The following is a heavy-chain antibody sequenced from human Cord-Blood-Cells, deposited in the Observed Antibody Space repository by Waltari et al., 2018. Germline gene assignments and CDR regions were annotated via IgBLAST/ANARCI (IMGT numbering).Heavy chain of an antibody. Sequence: QVQLQESGPGLVKPSETLSLPCAVSGYSISSGYYWGWIRQPPGKGLEWIGSIYHSGSTCYNPSLKSRVTISVDTSKNQFSLKLSSVTAADTAVYYCARQKPRGIAVAGTHDYWGQGTLVTVSS. CDR1: GYSISSGYY. V-gene: IGHV4-38-2*01. CDR3: ARQKPRGIAVAGTHDY. D-gene: IGHD6-19*01. J-gene: IGHJ4*02. CDR2: IYHSGST.